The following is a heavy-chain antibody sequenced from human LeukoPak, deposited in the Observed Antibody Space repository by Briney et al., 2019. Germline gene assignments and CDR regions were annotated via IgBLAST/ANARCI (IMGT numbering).Heavy chain of an antibody. CDR2: MSGSGDHI. D-gene: IGHD3-10*01. CDR1: GFTFSSYS. CDR3: AKVPGDHIGSGRSGY. Sequence: GGSLRLSCAASGFTFSSYSMNWVRQAPGKGLEWASAMSGSGDHIYYADSVKGRFTISRDNSRDTLYLQMNRLRAEDTAIYYCAKVPGDHIGSGRSGYWGQGTLVTVSS. V-gene: IGHV3-23*01. J-gene: IGHJ4*02.